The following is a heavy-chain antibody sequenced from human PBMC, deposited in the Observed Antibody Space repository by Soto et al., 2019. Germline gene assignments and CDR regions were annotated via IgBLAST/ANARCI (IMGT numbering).Heavy chain of an antibody. Sequence: SVKVSCKASGGTFSSYAISWVRQAPGQGLEWMGGIIPIFGTANYAQKFQGRVTITADESTSTAYMELSSLRSEDTAVYYCATASKCSARLSCEYYYYGMDVWGQGTTVTVSS. V-gene: IGHV1-69*13. D-gene: IGHD3-10*02. CDR3: ATASKCSARLSCEYYYYGMDV. CDR1: GGTFSSYA. J-gene: IGHJ6*02. CDR2: IIPIFGTA.